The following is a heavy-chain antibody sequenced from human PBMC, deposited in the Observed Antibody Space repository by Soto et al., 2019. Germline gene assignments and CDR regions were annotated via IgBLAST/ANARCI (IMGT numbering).Heavy chain of an antibody. CDR1: GFTFSSYA. Sequence: QVPLVESGGGVVQPGRSLRLSCAASGFTFSSYAMHWVRQAPGKGLEWVAVISYDGSNKYYADSVKGRFTISRDNSKNTLYLQMNSLRAEDTAVYYCARDGVLLWFGELYYWGQGTLVTVSS. J-gene: IGHJ4*02. V-gene: IGHV3-30-3*01. D-gene: IGHD3-10*01. CDR3: ARDGVLLWFGELYY. CDR2: ISYDGSNK.